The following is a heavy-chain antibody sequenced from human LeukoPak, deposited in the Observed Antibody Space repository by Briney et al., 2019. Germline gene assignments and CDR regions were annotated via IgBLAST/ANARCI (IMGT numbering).Heavy chain of an antibody. CDR2: IKKDGSEK. D-gene: IGHD3-10*01. Sequence: GGSLRLSCAASGFTVSSNYMSWVRQAPGKGLEWVANIKKDGSEKYYVDSVKGRFTISRDNAKNSLYLQMNSLRAEDTAVYYCARAPLGYYYGSGSLNYFDYWGQGTLVTVSS. CDR1: GFTVSSNY. V-gene: IGHV3-7*01. CDR3: ARAPLGYYYGSGSLNYFDY. J-gene: IGHJ4*02.